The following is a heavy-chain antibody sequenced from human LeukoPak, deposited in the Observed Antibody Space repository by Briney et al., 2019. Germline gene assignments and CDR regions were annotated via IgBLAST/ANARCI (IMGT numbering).Heavy chain of an antibody. J-gene: IGHJ4*02. CDR2: INHSGST. V-gene: IGHV4-34*01. CDR1: GGSFSGYY. Sequence: PSETLSLTCAVYGGSFSGYYWSWIRQPPGKGLEWIGEINHSGSTNYNPSLKSRVTISVDTSKNQFSLRLSSVTAADTAMYYCGSIHSSDSSGYYLNYWGQGNLVTVSS. CDR3: GSIHSSDSSGYYLNY. D-gene: IGHD3-22*01.